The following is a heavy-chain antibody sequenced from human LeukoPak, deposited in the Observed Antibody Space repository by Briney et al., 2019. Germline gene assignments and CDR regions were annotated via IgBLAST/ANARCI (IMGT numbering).Heavy chain of an antibody. J-gene: IGHJ6*02. CDR3: ARDGIAARRGANYYGMDV. Sequence: ASVKVSCKASGYTFTNYYIHWVRQAPGQGLEWMGIINPSGGSTNHAQKFQGRVTMTRDTSTSTVYMELSSLRSEDTAVYYCARDGIAARRGANYYGMDVWGQGTTVTVS. CDR2: INPSGGST. CDR1: GYTFTNYY. D-gene: IGHD6-6*01. V-gene: IGHV1-46*01.